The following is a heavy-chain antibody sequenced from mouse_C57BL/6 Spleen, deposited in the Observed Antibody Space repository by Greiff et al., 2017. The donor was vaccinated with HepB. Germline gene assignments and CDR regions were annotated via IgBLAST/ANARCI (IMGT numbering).Heavy chain of an antibody. CDR1: GYSITSGYF. CDR3: ARDPGIITTVERDY. J-gene: IGHJ2*02. CDR2: INYDGSN. Sequence: EVKLVESGPGLVKPSQSLSLTCSVTGYSITSGYFWNWIRQFPGNKLEWMGYINYDGSNNYNPSLKNRISITRDTSKNQFFLKLNSVTTEDTATYYCARDPGIITTVERDYWGQGTSLTVSS. D-gene: IGHD1-1*01. V-gene: IGHV3-6*01.